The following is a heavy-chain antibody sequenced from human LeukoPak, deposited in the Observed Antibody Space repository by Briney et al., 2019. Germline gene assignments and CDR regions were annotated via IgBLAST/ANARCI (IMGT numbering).Heavy chain of an antibody. Sequence: ASVKVSCKASGYTFTSYDISWVRQAPGQGLEWMGGIIPIFGTANYAQKFQGRVTITADESTSTAYMELSSLRSEDTAVYYCARTKWIQPSPLDYWGQGTLVTVSS. CDR3: ARTKWIQPSPLDY. CDR1: GYTFTSYD. J-gene: IGHJ4*02. D-gene: IGHD5-18*01. CDR2: IIPIFGTA. V-gene: IGHV1-69*13.